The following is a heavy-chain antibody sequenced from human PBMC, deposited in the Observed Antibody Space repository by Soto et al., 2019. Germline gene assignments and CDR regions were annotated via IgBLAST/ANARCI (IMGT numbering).Heavy chain of an antibody. CDR1: GGSIRSSSYY. CDR2: ISYSGST. CDR3: ARLGGSSPVFEY. Sequence: QLQLQASGPGLVKPSEPLSLTCTVSGGSIRSSSYYWGWIRQPPGKGLEWIASISYSGSTYYNPFLSCRVAISVATSKNHFSLNLCSGTASDAAVYCCARLGGSSPVFEYWGQGSLVTVSS. J-gene: IGHJ4*02. D-gene: IGHD6-6*01. V-gene: IGHV4-39*02.